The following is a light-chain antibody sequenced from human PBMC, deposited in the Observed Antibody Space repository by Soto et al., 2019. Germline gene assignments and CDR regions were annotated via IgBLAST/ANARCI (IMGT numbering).Light chain of an antibody. Sequence: EIVMTQSPLSRPVTLGESASISCRSSRSLLHSNGHNYLDWYLQKPGQSPQLLVYLGSNRASGVPDKFSGSGSGTDFTLKISRVEAEDVGVYYCMQALQTPPYTFGQGTKLEIK. J-gene: IGKJ2*01. CDR3: MQALQTPPYT. CDR2: LGS. V-gene: IGKV2-28*01. CDR1: RSLLHSNGHNY.